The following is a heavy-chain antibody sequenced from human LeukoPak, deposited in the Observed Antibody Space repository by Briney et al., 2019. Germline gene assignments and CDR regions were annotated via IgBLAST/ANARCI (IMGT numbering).Heavy chain of an antibody. Sequence: GSLRLSCAASGFTFSDYYMSWIRQAPGKGLEWIGYIYSSGSTNYNPSLKSRVTISIDTSKNQFSLKLSSVTAADTAVYYCAREGTTVTHFDYWGQGTLVTVSS. D-gene: IGHD4-11*01. CDR1: GFTFSDYY. CDR3: AREGTTVTHFDY. J-gene: IGHJ4*02. V-gene: IGHV4-59*01. CDR2: IYSSGST.